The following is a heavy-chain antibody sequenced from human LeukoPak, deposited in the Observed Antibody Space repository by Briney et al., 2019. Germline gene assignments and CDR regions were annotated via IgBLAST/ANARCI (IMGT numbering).Heavy chain of an antibody. J-gene: IGHJ3*02. D-gene: IGHD3/OR15-3a*01. Sequence: PSETLSLTCAVSGGSISSDGDYWSWIRQRPGKGLEWIGYIYYCGATYYSPSLKSRLTISIDTSKNQFSLKLSSVTAADTAVYYCAREDWDYAFDIWGQGTMVTVSS. CDR3: AREDWDYAFDI. CDR1: GGSISSDGDY. V-gene: IGHV4-31*11. CDR2: IYYCGAT.